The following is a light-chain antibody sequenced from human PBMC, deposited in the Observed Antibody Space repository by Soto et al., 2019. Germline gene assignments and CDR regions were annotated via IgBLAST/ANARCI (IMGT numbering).Light chain of an antibody. CDR1: SNDVGAYQY. J-gene: IGLJ1*01. CDR3: RSYAGSNNYV. Sequence: QSFLTQPPSASGSPGRSVTISCTGTSNDVGAYQYVSWYQQYPGKAPKLIIYAVIKRPSGVPDRFSGSRSGNTASLTVSGLQAADEADYYCRSYAGSNNYVLGTGTKVTVL. CDR2: AVI. V-gene: IGLV2-8*01.